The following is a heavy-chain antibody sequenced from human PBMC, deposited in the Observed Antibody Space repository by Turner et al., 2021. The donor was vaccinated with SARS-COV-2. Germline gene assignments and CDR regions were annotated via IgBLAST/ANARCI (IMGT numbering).Heavy chain of an antibody. V-gene: IGHV4-39*01. CDR3: ARPNTYYYGSGDSHGKSHNWFDP. CDR1: GGSISSSSYY. J-gene: IGHJ5*02. Sequence: QLQLQESGPGLVKPSETLSLTCTVSGGSISSSSYYWGWIRQPPGKGLEWIGSIYDSGSTYYNPSLKSRVTISVDTSKNQFSLKLSSVTAADTAVYYCARPNTYYYGSGDSHGKSHNWFDPWGQGTLVTVSS. D-gene: IGHD3-10*01. CDR2: IYDSGST.